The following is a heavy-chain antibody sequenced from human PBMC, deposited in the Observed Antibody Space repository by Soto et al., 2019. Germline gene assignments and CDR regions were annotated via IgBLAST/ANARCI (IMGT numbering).Heavy chain of an antibody. CDR3: AKATATGGGAFDI. Sequence: QPVGSLRLSCAASGFTCSSYDMSWVRQAPGKGLEWVSTILVAGSTHYPDSVKGRFTISRDISKNTVFLQMNSLTAGDTAVYYCAKATATGGGAFDICGQGTVVTVSS. CDR1: GFTCSSYD. CDR2: ILVAGST. D-gene: IGHD2-8*02. J-gene: IGHJ3*02. V-gene: IGHV3-23*01.